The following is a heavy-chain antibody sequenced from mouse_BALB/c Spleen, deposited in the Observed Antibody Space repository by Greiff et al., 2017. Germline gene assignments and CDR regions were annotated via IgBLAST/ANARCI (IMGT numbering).Heavy chain of an antibody. D-gene: IGHD1-1*01. J-gene: IGHJ2*01. CDR1: GFTFSSFG. Sequence: EVMLVESGGGLAQPGGSRKLSCAASGFTFSSFGMHWVRQAPEKGLEWVAYISSGSSTIYYADTVKGRFTISRDNPKNTLFLQMTSLRSEDTAMYYCARMDYGSSSPFDYWGQGTTLTVSS. V-gene: IGHV5-17*02. CDR3: ARMDYGSSSPFDY. CDR2: ISSGSSTI.